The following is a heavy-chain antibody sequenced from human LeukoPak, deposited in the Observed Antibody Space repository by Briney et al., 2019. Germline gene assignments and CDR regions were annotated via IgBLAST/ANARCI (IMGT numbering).Heavy chain of an antibody. CDR2: FDPEDGQT. J-gene: IGHJ4*02. CDR3: ASEPEYYGLGSPFHY. CDR1: GYTLTELS. V-gene: IGHV1-24*01. Sequence: GASVKVSCKVYGYTLTELSMHRVRQAPGKGLEWMGGFDPEDGQTIYAQKFQGRVTMTEDTSTNTAYMELSSLRSEDTAVYYCASEPEYYGLGSPFHYWGQGTLVTVSS. D-gene: IGHD3-10*01.